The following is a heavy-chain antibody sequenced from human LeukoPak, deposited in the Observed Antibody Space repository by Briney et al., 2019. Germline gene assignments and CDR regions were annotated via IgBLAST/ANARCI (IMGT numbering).Heavy chain of an antibody. Sequence: SETLSLTCTVSGGSISSYYWSWIRQPPGKGQEWIGYIYYSGSTNYNPSLKSRVTISVDTSKNQFSLKLSSVTAADTAVYYCARDRGWSFPNWYFDLWGRGTLVTVSS. CDR1: GGSISSYY. D-gene: IGHD6-19*01. J-gene: IGHJ2*01. CDR3: ARDRGWSFPNWYFDL. V-gene: IGHV4-59*01. CDR2: IYYSGST.